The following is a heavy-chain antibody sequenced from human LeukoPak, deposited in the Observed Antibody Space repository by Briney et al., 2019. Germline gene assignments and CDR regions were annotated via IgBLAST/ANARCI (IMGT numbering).Heavy chain of an antibody. CDR3: ASPPLAVADSYYMDV. D-gene: IGHD6-19*01. CDR2: IKQDGSEK. V-gene: IGHV3-7*01. CDR1: GFTLSSYW. Sequence: GGSLRLSCASSGFTLSSYWMSWVRQAPGKGLEWVDNIKQDGSEKYYVDSVKGRFTISRDNAKNSLYLQMNSLRAEDTAVYYCASPPLAVADSYYMDVWGKGTTVTVSS. J-gene: IGHJ6*03.